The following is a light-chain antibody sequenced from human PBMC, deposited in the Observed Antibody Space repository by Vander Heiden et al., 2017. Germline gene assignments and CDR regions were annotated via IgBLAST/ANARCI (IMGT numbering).Light chain of an antibody. J-gene: IGKJ1*01. CDR1: QSVSDK. V-gene: IGKV3-15*01. Sequence: DIVTPSPPATLSASPGERATLSCRASQSVSDKLAWYQQKPGQAPRLLIYGASTRATGIPARFSGSGSGTEFTLTISSLQSEDFAVYYCQQYNKWPPMFGQGTKVEIK. CDR3: QQYNKWPPM. CDR2: GAS.